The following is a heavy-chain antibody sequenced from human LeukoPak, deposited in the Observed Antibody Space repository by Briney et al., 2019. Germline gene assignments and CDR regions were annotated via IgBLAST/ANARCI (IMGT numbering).Heavy chain of an antibody. CDR2: ISHDGNNE. J-gene: IGHJ4*02. V-gene: IGHV3-30*18. CDR3: AKDPSLRVTLPV. CDR1: GFTFNNYG. Sequence: GRSLRLSCAASGFTFNNYGLHWVRQAPGKGLEWVTLISHDGNNEYYADSVKGRFATSRGDSKNTLYLQMNSLRAEDTAVYYCAKDPSLRVTLPVWGQGTLVTVSS. D-gene: IGHD2-21*02.